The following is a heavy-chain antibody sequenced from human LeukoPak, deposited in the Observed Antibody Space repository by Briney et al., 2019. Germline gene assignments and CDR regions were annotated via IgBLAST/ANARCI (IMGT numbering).Heavy chain of an antibody. Sequence: GGSLRLSCAASGFTFSSYSMNWVRQAPGKRLEWISYISSSGSTIYYADSVKGRFTISRDNGKNSLYLQMNSLRAEDTAVYYCARGGDTVTTLFDYWGQGALVTVYS. CDR3: ARGGDTVTTLFDY. V-gene: IGHV3-48*04. J-gene: IGHJ4*02. D-gene: IGHD4-17*01. CDR1: GFTFSSYS. CDR2: ISSSGSTI.